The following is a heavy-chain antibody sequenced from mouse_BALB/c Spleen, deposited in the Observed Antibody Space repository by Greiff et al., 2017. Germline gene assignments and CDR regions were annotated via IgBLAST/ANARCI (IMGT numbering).Heavy chain of an antibody. CDR1: GYTFTSYW. V-gene: IGHV1S127*01. CDR2: IDPSDSYT. Sequence: QVQLQQPGAELVKPGASVKMSCKASGYTFTSYWMHWVKQRPGQGLEWIGVIDPSDSYTSYNQKFKGKATLTVDTSSSTAYMQHSSMSSEDSAVYYCTRGRSNYGFGYWGQGTLVTVSA. CDR3: TRGRSNYGFGY. D-gene: IGHD2-5*01. J-gene: IGHJ3*01.